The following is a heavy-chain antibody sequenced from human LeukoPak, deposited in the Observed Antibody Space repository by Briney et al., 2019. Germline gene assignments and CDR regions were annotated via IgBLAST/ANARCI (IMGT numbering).Heavy chain of an antibody. J-gene: IGHJ6*02. V-gene: IGHV6-1*01. CDR1: GDSVSRNSGT. CDR2: TYYRSKWYN. Sequence: SQTLSLTCALSGDSVSRNSGTWNWIRQSPSRGLEWLGRTYYRSKWYNDYAVSVKSRITINPDTSKNHFSLQLNSVTPDDTAVYYCARGKSKRLDVWGQGTTVTVSS. CDR3: ARGKSKRLDV. D-gene: IGHD5/OR15-5a*01.